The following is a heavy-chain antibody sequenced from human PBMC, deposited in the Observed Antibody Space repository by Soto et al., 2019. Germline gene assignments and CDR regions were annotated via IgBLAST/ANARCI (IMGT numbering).Heavy chain of an antibody. CDR3: ASSANGGYLGYYYGMDV. CDR2: INPNSGGT. Sequence: ASVKVSCKASGYTFTGYYMHWVRQAPGQGLEWMGWINPNSGGTNYAQKFQGWVTMTRDTSISTAYMELSRLRSDDTAVYYCASSANGGYLGYYYGMDVWGQGTTVTVSS. V-gene: IGHV1-2*04. D-gene: IGHD3-22*01. CDR1: GYTFTGYY. J-gene: IGHJ6*02.